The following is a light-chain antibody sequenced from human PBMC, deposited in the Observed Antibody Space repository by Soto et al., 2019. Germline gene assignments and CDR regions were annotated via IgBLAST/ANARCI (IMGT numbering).Light chain of an antibody. V-gene: IGKV3-20*01. Sequence: ESVLTQSPGTLSLSPGERATLSCRASQSVSSNYLAWYQQKPGQAPRLLIYGASTRASGIPDRFSGSGSGTDFTLTISRLEPEDSAVYYCQQYGSSPTWTFCQGTKVEIK. J-gene: IGKJ1*01. CDR1: QSVSSNY. CDR2: GAS. CDR3: QQYGSSPTWT.